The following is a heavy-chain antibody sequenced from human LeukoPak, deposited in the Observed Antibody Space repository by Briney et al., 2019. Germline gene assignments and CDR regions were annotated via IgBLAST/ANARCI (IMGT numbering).Heavy chain of an antibody. CDR3: ARGVYIAAAQYGY. Sequence: SETLSLTCTVSGGSISSYYWSWIRQPPGKGLEWIGYIYYSGTTNYNPSLKSRVTIPVDTSKNQFSLKLSSVTAADTAVYYCARGVYIAAAQYGYWGQGTLVSVSS. V-gene: IGHV4-59*01. D-gene: IGHD6-13*01. J-gene: IGHJ4*02. CDR2: IYYSGTT. CDR1: GGSISSYY.